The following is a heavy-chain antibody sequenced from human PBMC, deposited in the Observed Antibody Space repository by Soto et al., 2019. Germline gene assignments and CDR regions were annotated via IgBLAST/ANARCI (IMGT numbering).Heavy chain of an antibody. CDR1: GVSIYTGGYY. D-gene: IGHD3-3*01. Sequence: SETLSLTCNVSGVSIYTGGYYWTWLRQFPGKGLEWIGNIYYSGSTYYNPSLKSRLSISLDTSKNEFSLKLHSVTDADTAVYYCATLAAFGVRSPPGLDNWGQGTLVTVSS. CDR2: IYYSGST. V-gene: IGHV4-31*03. J-gene: IGHJ4*02. CDR3: ATLAAFGVRSPPGLDN.